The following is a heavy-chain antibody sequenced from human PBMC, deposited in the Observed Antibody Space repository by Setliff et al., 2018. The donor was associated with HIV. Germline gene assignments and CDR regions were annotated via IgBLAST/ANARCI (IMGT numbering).Heavy chain of an antibody. CDR2: IYTSGST. V-gene: IGHV4-4*07. D-gene: IGHD1-20*01. Sequence: SETLSLTCTVSGGSISGYYWSWIRQPAGKGLEWIGRIYTSGSTNYNPSLKSRVTLSVDTSKNQFSLKLNSVTAADTAVYYCARDLPELTGRSFDPWGQGTLGTVSS. CDR3: ARDLPELTGRSFDP. CDR1: GGSISGYY. J-gene: IGHJ5*02.